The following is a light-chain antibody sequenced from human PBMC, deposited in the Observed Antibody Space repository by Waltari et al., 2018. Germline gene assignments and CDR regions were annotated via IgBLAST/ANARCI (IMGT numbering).Light chain of an antibody. CDR2: CAS. Sequence: CRASHTIIRYLSCYQQKPGKAPTILIYCASSLQRGVPSRFSGSASGTEFSLTISSLQPDDFATYFYQQNYSTPGYTFGPGTKLDIK. V-gene: IGKV1-39*01. J-gene: IGKJ3*01. CDR1: HTIIRY. CDR3: QQNYSTPGYT.